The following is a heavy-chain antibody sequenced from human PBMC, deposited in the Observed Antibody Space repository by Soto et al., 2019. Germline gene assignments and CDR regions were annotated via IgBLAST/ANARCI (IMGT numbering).Heavy chain of an antibody. J-gene: IGHJ4*02. CDR1: GFTFSSYW. CDR3: ARSSSGPGTLDY. V-gene: IGHV3-74*01. D-gene: IGHD6-25*01. CDR2: IKSDGNSI. Sequence: GGSLRLSCAASGFTFSSYWMHWVRQPPGKGLVWVSRIKSDGNSIAYADSVKGRFTISRDNAKSTMYLEMNSLRAEDTAVYYCARSSSGPGTLDYWGQGTLVTVSS.